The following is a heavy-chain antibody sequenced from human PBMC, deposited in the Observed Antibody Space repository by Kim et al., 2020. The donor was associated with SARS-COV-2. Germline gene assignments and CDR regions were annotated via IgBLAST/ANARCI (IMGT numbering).Heavy chain of an antibody. Sequence: GGSLRLSCAASGFTFSDYYMSWIRQAPGKGLEWVSYISSSGSTIYYADSVKGRFTISRDNAKNSLYLQMNSLRAEDTAVYYCARDQDDSSGWYPNYYYYGMDVWGQGTTVTVSS. V-gene: IGHV3-11*01. D-gene: IGHD6-19*01. J-gene: IGHJ6*02. CDR3: ARDQDDSSGWYPNYYYYGMDV. CDR1: GFTFSDYY. CDR2: ISSSGSTI.